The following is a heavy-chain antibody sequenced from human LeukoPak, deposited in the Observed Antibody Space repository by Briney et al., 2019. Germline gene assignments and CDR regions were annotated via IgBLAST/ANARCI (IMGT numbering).Heavy chain of an antibody. V-gene: IGHV4-59*08. Sequence: SETLSLTCTVSGGSISSYYWSWIRQPPGKGQEWIGYIYYSGSSNYNPSLKSRVTISVDTSKNQFSMKLTSVTAADTAVYYCARHAVRGYSYLDYWGQGTLVTVSS. J-gene: IGHJ4*02. D-gene: IGHD5-18*01. CDR3: ARHAVRGYSYLDY. CDR1: GGSISSYY. CDR2: IYYSGSS.